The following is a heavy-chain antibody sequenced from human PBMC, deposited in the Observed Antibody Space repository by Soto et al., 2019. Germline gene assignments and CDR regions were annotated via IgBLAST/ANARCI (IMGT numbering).Heavy chain of an antibody. V-gene: IGHV3-23*01. J-gene: IGHJ3*02. CDR2: ISGSGGTK. CDR3: AKKYYYVSVGYYSRDAADI. CDR1: GFTFNSYA. D-gene: IGHD3-22*01. Sequence: QLSESGGGLVQPGGSLRLSCAASGFTFNSYAMTWVRQAPGRGLEWVSAISGSGGTKKYPESVVGRFSISRDSAKNAVFLQMNSLRAEDTAVYYCAKKYYYVSVGYYSRDAADIWGQGTTGTGSS.